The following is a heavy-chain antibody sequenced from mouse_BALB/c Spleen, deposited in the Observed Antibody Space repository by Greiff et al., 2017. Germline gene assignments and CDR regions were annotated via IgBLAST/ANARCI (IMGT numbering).Heavy chain of an antibody. CDR2: ISYSGST. CDR3: AKDDHYAMDY. CDR1: GFSFTSDYV. J-gene: IGHJ4*01. D-gene: IGHD2-3*01. Sequence: EVKLLESGPGLVKPSQSLSLSCTVSGFSFTSDYVWYWLRQLPGNILWWMGYISYSGSTSYNPSLTSRISITRDTSKNQFFLQLNSVTTEDTATYSCAKDDHYAMDYWGQGTSVTVSS. V-gene: IGHV3-2*02.